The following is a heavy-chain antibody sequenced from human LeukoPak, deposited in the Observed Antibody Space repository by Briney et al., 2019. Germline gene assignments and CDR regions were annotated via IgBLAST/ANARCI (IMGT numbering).Heavy chain of an antibody. J-gene: IGHJ4*02. D-gene: IGHD2-15*01. V-gene: IGHV4-30-4*08. CDR1: GGSISSSSYY. Sequence: SETLSLTYTVSGGSISSSSYYWGWIRQPPGKGLEWIGYIYYSGSTYYNPSLKSRVTISVDTSKNQFSLKLSSVTAADTAVYYCARETHKYCSGGSCYSAHYFDYWGQETLVTVSS. CDR3: ARETHKYCSGGSCYSAHYFDY. CDR2: IYYSGST.